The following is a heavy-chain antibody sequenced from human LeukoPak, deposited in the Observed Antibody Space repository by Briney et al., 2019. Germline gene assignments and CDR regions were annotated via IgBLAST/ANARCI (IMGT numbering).Heavy chain of an antibody. CDR3: ARSPRGDFGSGWYPFDY. D-gene: IGHD6-19*01. CDR2: IIPIFGTA. J-gene: IGHJ4*02. CDR1: GGTFSSYA. V-gene: IGHV1-69*13. Sequence: SVTVSCKASGGTFSSYAISWVRQAPGQGLEWMGGIIPIFGTANYAQKFQGRVTITADESTSTAYMELSSLRSEDTAVYYCARSPRGDFGSGWYPFDYWGQGTLVTVSS.